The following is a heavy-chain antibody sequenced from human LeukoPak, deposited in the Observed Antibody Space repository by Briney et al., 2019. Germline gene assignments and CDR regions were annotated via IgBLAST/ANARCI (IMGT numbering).Heavy chain of an antibody. Sequence: ASVRVSCKASGYTFSGYYMDWVRQAPGQGLEWMGWINPNSGGTNYAQKFQGRVTITRDTSISTAYMELSRLISDDTAVYYCASVRWYCSGGSCYPDAFDIWGQRALVTVSS. D-gene: IGHD2-15*01. CDR2: INPNSGGT. V-gene: IGHV1-2*02. CDR1: GYTFSGYY. CDR3: ASVRWYCSGGSCYPDAFDI. J-gene: IGHJ3*02.